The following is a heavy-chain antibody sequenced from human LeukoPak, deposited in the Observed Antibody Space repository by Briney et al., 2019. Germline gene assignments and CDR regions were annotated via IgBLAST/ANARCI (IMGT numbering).Heavy chain of an antibody. CDR1: GGSFSGYY. CDR3: ARYYYGSGSSHYFDY. J-gene: IGHJ4*02. V-gene: IGHV4-34*01. D-gene: IGHD3-10*01. Sequence: PSETLSLTCAVYGGSFSGYYWSWIRQPPGKGLEWIGEINHSGSTNYNPSLKSRVTISVDTSKNHFSLKLSSVTAADTAVYYCARYYYGSGSSHYFDYWGQGTLATVSS. CDR2: INHSGST.